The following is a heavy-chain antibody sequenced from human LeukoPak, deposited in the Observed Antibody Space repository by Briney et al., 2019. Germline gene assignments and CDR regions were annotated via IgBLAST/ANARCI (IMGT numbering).Heavy chain of an antibody. Sequence: GASVKVSCTASGYTFTGYHMHWVRQAPGQGLEWMGRINPNSGDTNYAQKFQGRVTMTRDTSISTAYMELSRLRSDDTAVYYCARDYCSSTSRLFDYWGQGTLVTVSS. CDR1: GYTFTGYH. V-gene: IGHV1-2*06. J-gene: IGHJ4*02. CDR2: INPNSGDT. CDR3: ARDYCSSTSRLFDY. D-gene: IGHD2-2*01.